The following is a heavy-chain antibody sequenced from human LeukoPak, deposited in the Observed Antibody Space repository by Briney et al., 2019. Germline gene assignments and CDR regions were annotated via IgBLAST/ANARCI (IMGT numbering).Heavy chain of an antibody. CDR2: KNPNRGNT. J-gene: IGHJ6*02. CDR3: ARNLHHIVVVTAIPDGMDV. D-gene: IGHD2-21*02. Sequence: ASVKDSCKASGYTFPSYDINWVRQATGQGLEWMGWKNPNRGNTGYAQKLQGRVTMTRNTSIITAYMELSSLRSEDTAVYYCARNLHHIVVVTAIPDGMDVWGQGTTVTVSS. V-gene: IGHV1-8*01. CDR1: GYTFPSYD.